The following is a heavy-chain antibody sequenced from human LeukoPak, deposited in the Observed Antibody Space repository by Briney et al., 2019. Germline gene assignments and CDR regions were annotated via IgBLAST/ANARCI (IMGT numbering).Heavy chain of an antibody. CDR3: ARDLLAGGGTLYYFEY. D-gene: IGHD2-15*01. J-gene: IGHJ4*02. CDR1: GGSISSSSYY. CDR2: IYYSGST. Sequence: SETLSPTCTVSGGSISSSSYYWGWIRQPPGKGLEWIGSIYYSGSTYYNPSLKSRVTISVDTSKNQFSLKLNSVTAADTAVYYCARDLLAGGGTLYYFEYWGQGTLVTVSS. V-gene: IGHV4-39*02.